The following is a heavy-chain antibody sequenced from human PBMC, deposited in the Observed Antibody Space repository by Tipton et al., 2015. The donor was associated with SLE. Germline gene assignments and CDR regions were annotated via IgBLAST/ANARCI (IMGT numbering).Heavy chain of an antibody. V-gene: IGHV4-34*01. CDR1: GGSFSGYY. D-gene: IGHD6-13*01. CDR3: ARSLAAGTGWYFDL. Sequence: TLSLTCAVYGGSFSGYYWSWFRQPPGKGLEWIGEINQSGSATYNPSFKSRVTVSPDTSKTQFSLQLKSVTAADTAVYYCARSLAAGTGWYFDLWGRGTRVTVSS. CDR2: INQSGSA. J-gene: IGHJ2*01.